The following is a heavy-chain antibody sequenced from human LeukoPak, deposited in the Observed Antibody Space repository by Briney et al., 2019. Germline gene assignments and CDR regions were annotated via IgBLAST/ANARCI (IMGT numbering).Heavy chain of an antibody. CDR3: AKTRDSDYDILTGHYFDY. CDR2: ISGSGGST. CDR1: GFTFSSYA. J-gene: IGHJ4*02. V-gene: IGHV3-23*01. Sequence: PGGSLRLSCAASGFTFSSYAMSWVRQAPGKGLEWVSAISGSGGSTYYADSVKGRFTISRDNSKNTLYLQMNNLRAEDTAVYYCAKTRDSDYDILTGHYFDYWGQGTLVTVSS. D-gene: IGHD3-9*01.